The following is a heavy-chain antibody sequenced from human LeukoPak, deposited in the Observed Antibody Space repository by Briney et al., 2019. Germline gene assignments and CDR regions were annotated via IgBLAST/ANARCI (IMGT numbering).Heavy chain of an antibody. J-gene: IGHJ4*02. CDR1: AFTFSSYE. Sequence: GGSLRLSCAASAFTFSSYEMNWVRQAPGKGLEWVSGINLNGGSIGYADSVKGRFTISRDNAKNSLYLQMNSLRVEDTAFYYCARDSVVGVATWDYWGQGTLVTVSS. V-gene: IGHV3-20*04. CDR2: INLNGGSI. D-gene: IGHD2-15*01. CDR3: ARDSVVGVATWDY.